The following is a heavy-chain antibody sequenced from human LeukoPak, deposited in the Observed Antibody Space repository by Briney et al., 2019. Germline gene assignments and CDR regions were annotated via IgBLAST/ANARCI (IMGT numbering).Heavy chain of an antibody. D-gene: IGHD3-16*01. V-gene: IGHV3-21*01. Sequence: VRSLRLSCSASGFTFSDYDMTWVRQAPGKGLEWVSSISGLSSHIYYGDSVKGRFSISRDNAKNSLYLQMNSLGAEDTAVYYCGRAFPPLRTSSAGDLWGQGTLVTVSS. CDR1: GFTFSDYD. J-gene: IGHJ4*02. CDR2: ISGLSSHI. CDR3: GRAFPPLRTSSAGDL.